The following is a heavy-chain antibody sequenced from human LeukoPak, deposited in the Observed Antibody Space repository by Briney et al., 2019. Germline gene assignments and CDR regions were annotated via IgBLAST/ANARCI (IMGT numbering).Heavy chain of an antibody. D-gene: IGHD3/OR15-3a*01. CDR1: GASISSYY. J-gene: IGHJ3*02. CDR2: ISNSGST. V-gene: IGHV4-59*01. Sequence: PSETLSLTCAVSGASISSYYWTWIRQPPGKGLEYIAYISNSGSTNYNPSLESRVTISVDTSKSQSSLKVSSVMAADTAVYYCAKGGRPGAFDIWGQGTMVTVSS. CDR3: AKGGRPGAFDI.